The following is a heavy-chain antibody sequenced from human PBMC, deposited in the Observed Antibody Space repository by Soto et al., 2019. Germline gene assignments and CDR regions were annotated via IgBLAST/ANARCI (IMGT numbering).Heavy chain of an antibody. V-gene: IGHV4-31*03. D-gene: IGHD3-10*01. Sequence: QVQLQESGPGLVKPSQTLSLTCTVSGGSISSGGYYWRWIRQHPGKGLEWIGYIYYTGSTYYNPSLKSRVTISVDTSKNQFSLKLSSVTAADTAVYYCATLYMVRGVRTFEYWGQGTLVTVSS. CDR2: IYYTGST. CDR3: ATLYMVRGVRTFEY. CDR1: GGSISSGGYY. J-gene: IGHJ4*02.